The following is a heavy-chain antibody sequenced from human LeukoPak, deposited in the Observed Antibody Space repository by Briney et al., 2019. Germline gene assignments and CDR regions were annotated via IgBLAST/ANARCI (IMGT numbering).Heavy chain of an antibody. J-gene: IGHJ4*02. CDR3: ANGSPATIFGVLAMGY. V-gene: IGHV3-23*01. D-gene: IGHD3-3*01. CDR2: ISGNGGTT. CDR1: GFTFSSYA. Sequence: GGSLRLSCAASGFTFSSYAMSWVRQAPGKGLEWVSAISGNGGTTYYADSVKGRFTISRDNSKNTLYLQMNSLRAEDTAVYYCANGSPATIFGVLAMGYWGQGTLVIVSS.